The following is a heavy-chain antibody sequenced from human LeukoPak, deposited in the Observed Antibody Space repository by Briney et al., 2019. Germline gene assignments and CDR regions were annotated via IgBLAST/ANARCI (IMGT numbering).Heavy chain of an antibody. V-gene: IGHV4-59*08. D-gene: IGHD3-9*01. CDR1: GGSISSYY. J-gene: IGHJ3*02. Sequence: SETLSLTCTVSGGSISSYYWSWIRQAPGKGLEWIGYIYYSGSTNYNPSLKSRVTISVDTSKNQFSLKLSSVTAADTAVYYCAKVPVYDILTGYYSLGAFDIWGQGTMVTVSS. CDR2: IYYSGST. CDR3: AKVPVYDILTGYYSLGAFDI.